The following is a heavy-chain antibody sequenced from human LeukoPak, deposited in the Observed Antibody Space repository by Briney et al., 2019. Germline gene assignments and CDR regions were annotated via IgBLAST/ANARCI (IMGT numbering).Heavy chain of an antibody. D-gene: IGHD3-10*01. J-gene: IGHJ6*03. V-gene: IGHV1-46*01. CDR3: ATLDGDYYMDV. CDR2: INPSGGST. Sequence: ASVKVSCKASGYTFTSYYMHWVRQAPGQGLEWMGIINPSGGSTSYAQKFQGRVIMTRDMSTSTVYMELSSLRSEDTAVYYCATLDGDYYMDVWGKGTTVTVSS. CDR1: GYTFTSYY.